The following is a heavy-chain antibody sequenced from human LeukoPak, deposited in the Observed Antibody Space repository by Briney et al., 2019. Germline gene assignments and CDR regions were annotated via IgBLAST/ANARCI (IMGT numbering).Heavy chain of an antibody. CDR2: IYTSGST. CDR1: GGSISSGSYY. V-gene: IGHV4-61*02. CDR3: AREKVEWELLNWFDP. Sequence: SEALSLTCTVSGGSISSGSYYWSWIRQPAGKGLEWIGRIYTSGSTNYNPSLKSRVTISVDTSKNQFSLKLSSVTAADTAVYYCAREKVEWELLNWFDPWGQGTLVTVSS. J-gene: IGHJ5*02. D-gene: IGHD1-26*01.